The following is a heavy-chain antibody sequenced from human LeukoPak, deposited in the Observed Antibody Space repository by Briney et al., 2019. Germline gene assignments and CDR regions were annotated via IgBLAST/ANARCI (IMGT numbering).Heavy chain of an antibody. CDR3: ARRVYYDSRFDY. Sequence: PGGSLRLSCAASGFTFSSYAMSWVRQPPGKGLEWIGEINHSGSTNYNPSLKSRVTISVDTSKNQFSLRLSSVTAADTAVYYCARRVYYDSRFDYWGQGTLVTVSS. J-gene: IGHJ4*02. D-gene: IGHD3-22*01. CDR1: GFTFSSYA. CDR2: INHSGST. V-gene: IGHV4-34*01.